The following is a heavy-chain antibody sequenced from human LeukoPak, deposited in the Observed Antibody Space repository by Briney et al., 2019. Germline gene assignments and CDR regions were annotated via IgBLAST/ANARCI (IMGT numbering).Heavy chain of an antibody. J-gene: IGHJ4*02. CDR2: IRYDGSNK. D-gene: IGHD2-15*01. CDR3: AKVVDNLDY. CDR1: GFTFSSYS. Sequence: GSLRLSCAASGFTFSSYSMNWVRQAPGKGLEWVAFIRYDGSNKYYADSVKGRFTISRDNSKNTLYLQMNSLSADDTAIYYCAKVVDNLDYWGQGTLVTVSS. V-gene: IGHV3-30*02.